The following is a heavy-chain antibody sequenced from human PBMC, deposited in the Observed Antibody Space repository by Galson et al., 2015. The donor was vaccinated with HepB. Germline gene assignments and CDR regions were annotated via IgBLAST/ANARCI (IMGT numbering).Heavy chain of an antibody. Sequence: SLRLSCAASGLPFSNAWMNWVRQAPGKGLEWVGRIKSKAHGGTRDYAAPVKGRFTVSRDDSKNTPYLQMNSVTTEDTAVYYCATGEDGHSHWGQGTLVTVSS. D-gene: IGHD5-24*01. CDR3: ATGEDGHSH. CDR2: IKSKAHGGTR. J-gene: IGHJ4*02. V-gene: IGHV3-15*01. CDR1: GLPFSNAW.